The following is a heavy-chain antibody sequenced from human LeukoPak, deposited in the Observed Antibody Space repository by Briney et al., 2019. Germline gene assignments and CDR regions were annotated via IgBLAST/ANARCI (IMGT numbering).Heavy chain of an antibody. CDR2: IHNTGNT. Sequence: PSQTLSLTCDVSGAPVTTDYWSWIRQPPGKGLEWIGYIHNTGNTDYNPSLKSRLTISVDTSKNRFSLTLTSVTAADTAVYYCAGRGQRYFRDWGQGTLVTVSS. CDR3: AGRGQRYFRD. V-gene: IGHV4-4*09. J-gene: IGHJ1*01. D-gene: IGHD3-9*01. CDR1: GAPVTTDY.